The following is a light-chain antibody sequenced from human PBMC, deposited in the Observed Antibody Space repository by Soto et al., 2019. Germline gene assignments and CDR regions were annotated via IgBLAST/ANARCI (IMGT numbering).Light chain of an antibody. CDR3: QRYGTSLTWT. Sequence: ENVLTQSPGTLSLSPGERATLSCRASQSISSGYLAWYQQKPGQAPRLLIYGASSRATGIPDRFSGSGSETDFTLTISRLEPEDCAVYYCQRYGTSLTWTFGQGTKVEIK. CDR1: QSISSGY. V-gene: IGKV3-20*01. J-gene: IGKJ1*01. CDR2: GAS.